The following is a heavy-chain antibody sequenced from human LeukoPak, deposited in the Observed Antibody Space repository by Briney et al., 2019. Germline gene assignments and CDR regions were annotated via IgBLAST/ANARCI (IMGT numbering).Heavy chain of an antibody. CDR2: IYHSGST. Sequence: PSETLSLTCNVSGGSISSSSHYWGSIRQPPAKGLEWIGSIYHSGSTYYNPSLKSRATISVDTSKNQFSLELSSVTAADTAVFYCARVRMTGYYNYYYYGMDVWGQGTTVTVSS. J-gene: IGHJ6*02. D-gene: IGHD3-9*01. V-gene: IGHV4-39*01. CDR1: GGSISSSSHY. CDR3: ARVRMTGYYNYYYYGMDV.